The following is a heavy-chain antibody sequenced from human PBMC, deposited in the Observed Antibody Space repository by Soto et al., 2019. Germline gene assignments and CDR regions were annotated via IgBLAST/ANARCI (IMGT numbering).Heavy chain of an antibody. J-gene: IGHJ5*02. CDR3: ARHRGPTTSENWFDP. Sequence: QVHLVQSGVEVKTPGASVKVSCQASGYTFFTYDISWVRQAPGQGLEWMGWISTYSGDTKYAQKFQGRVTMTTDTSTTTAYLELRSLRSDSTAVYYCARHRGPTTSENWFDPWGQGTLVTVSS. CDR1: GYTFFTYD. V-gene: IGHV1-18*01. CDR2: ISTYSGDT. D-gene: IGHD5-12*01.